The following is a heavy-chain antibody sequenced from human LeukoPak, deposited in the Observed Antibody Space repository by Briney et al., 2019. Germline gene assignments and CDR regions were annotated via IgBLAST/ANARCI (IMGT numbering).Heavy chain of an antibody. CDR2: IYYSGST. CDR1: GGSISSSSYY. CDR3: ASTVYGSGSYYTLDY. J-gene: IGHJ4*02. Sequence: PSETLSLTCTVSGGSISSSSYYWGWIRQPPGKGLEWIGSIYYSGSTYYNPSLKSRVTISVDTSKNQFSLKLSSVTAADTAVYYCASTVYGSGSYYTLDYWGQGTLVTVSS. D-gene: IGHD3-10*01. V-gene: IGHV4-39*01.